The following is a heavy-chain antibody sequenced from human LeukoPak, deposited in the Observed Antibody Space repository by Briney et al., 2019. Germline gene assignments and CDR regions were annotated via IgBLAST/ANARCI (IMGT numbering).Heavy chain of an antibody. CDR1: GYSISSGYY. V-gene: IGHV4-38-2*02. J-gene: IGHJ4*02. D-gene: IGHD3-3*01. Sequence: SETLSLTCTVSGYSISSGYYWGWIRQPPGEGLEWIGSIYHSGSTYYNPSLKSRVTISVDTSKNQFSLKLSSVTAADTAVYYCAGGTRSIFGVVSTDTNWGQGTLVTVSS. CDR2: IYHSGST. CDR3: AGGTRSIFGVVSTDTN.